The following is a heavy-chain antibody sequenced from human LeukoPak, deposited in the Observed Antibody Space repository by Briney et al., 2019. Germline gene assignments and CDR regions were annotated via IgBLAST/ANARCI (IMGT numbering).Heavy chain of an antibody. CDR2: INPNSGGT. Sequence: ASVKVSCKASGYTFTGYYMHWVRQAPGQGLEWMGWINPNSGGTNYAQKFQGRVTMTRDTSTSTAYMELSRLRSDGTAVYYCARGPGDFYDTGGYYYVPDYWGQGTLVTVSS. CDR3: ARGPGDFYDTGGYYYVPDY. CDR1: GYTFTGYY. V-gene: IGHV1-2*02. J-gene: IGHJ4*02. D-gene: IGHD3-22*01.